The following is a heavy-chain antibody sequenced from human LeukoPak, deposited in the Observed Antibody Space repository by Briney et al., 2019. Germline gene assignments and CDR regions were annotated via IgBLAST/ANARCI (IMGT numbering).Heavy chain of an antibody. D-gene: IGHD1-26*01. CDR2: IGTAGDT. CDR3: ARQMTPHGNFDY. J-gene: IGHJ4*02. V-gene: IGHV3-13*01. Sequence: GGSLRLSCAASGFTLSNHAMHWVRRATGKGLEWVSAIGTAGDTFYPGSVKGRFTISRENAKNSLYLQMDSLRAEDTAVYYCARQMTPHGNFDYWGQGTLVTVS. CDR1: GFTLSNHA.